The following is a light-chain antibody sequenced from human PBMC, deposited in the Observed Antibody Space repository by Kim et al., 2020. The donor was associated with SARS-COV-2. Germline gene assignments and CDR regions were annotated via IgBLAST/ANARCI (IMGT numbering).Light chain of an antibody. Sequence: SSELTQDPAVSVALGQTARITCQGDSLRSYYASWYQQKPGQAPVLVIYGKNNRPSGIPDRFSGPSSGNTASLTITGAQPEDEADYYCNSRDSSGPGVFGG. J-gene: IGLJ2*01. CDR1: SLRSYY. CDR3: NSRDSSGPGV. V-gene: IGLV3-19*01. CDR2: GKN.